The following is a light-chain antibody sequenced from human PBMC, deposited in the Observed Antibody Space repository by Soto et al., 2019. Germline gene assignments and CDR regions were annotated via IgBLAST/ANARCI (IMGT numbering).Light chain of an antibody. CDR2: EVT. V-gene: IGLV2-14*01. CDR1: SSDIGGYNY. Sequence: QSVLTQPASVSGSPGQSITISCTGTSSDIGGYNYVSWFQQHPGKAPKLMIYEVTNRPSGVSNRFSGSKSGNTASLTISGLQAEDEADYYCTSYTSTSSTLVFGGGTK. J-gene: IGLJ3*02. CDR3: TSYTSTSSTLV.